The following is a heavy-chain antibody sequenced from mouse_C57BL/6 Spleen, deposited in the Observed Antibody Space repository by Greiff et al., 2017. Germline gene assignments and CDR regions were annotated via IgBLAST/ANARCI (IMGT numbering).Heavy chain of an antibody. CDR1: GYTFTSYW. CDR3: ARSRLLITTVVEDY. J-gene: IGHJ2*01. CDR2: IDPSDSYT. Sequence: QVQLQQPGAELVKPGASVKLSCKASGYTFTSYWMQWVKQRPGQGLGWIGEIDPSDSYTNYNQKFKGKATLTVDTSSSTAYMQLSSLTSEDSAVYYCARSRLLITTVVEDYWGQGTTLTVSS. D-gene: IGHD1-1*01. V-gene: IGHV1-50*01.